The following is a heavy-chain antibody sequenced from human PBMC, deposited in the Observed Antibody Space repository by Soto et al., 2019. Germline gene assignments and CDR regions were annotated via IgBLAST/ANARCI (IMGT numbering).Heavy chain of an antibody. CDR3: AYLVTMLVVDGDAFDF. D-gene: IGHD3-22*01. CDR1: GFTFSSYA. J-gene: IGHJ3*01. Sequence: GGSLRLSCAASGFTFSSYAMSWVRQAPGKGLEWVSAISGSGGSTYYADSVRGRFTISRDNSKNTLYLQMNSLRAEDTAVYYCAYLVTMLVVDGDAFDFWGQGTIVTVSS. CDR2: ISGSGGST. V-gene: IGHV3-23*01.